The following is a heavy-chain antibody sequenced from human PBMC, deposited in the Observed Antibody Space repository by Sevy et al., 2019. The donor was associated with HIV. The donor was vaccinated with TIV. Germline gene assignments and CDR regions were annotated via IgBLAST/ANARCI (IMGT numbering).Heavy chain of an antibody. V-gene: IGHV3-21*01. CDR3: ARVYGDYGYYYYYYGMDA. CDR1: GFTFSSYS. J-gene: IGHJ6*02. Sequence: GGSLRLSCAASGFTFSSYSMNWVRQAPGKGLEWVSSISSSSSYIYYADSVKGRFTISRDNAKNSLYLQMNSLRAEDTAVYYCARVYGDYGYYYYYYGMDAWGQGTTVTVSS. D-gene: IGHD4-17*01. CDR2: ISSSSSYI.